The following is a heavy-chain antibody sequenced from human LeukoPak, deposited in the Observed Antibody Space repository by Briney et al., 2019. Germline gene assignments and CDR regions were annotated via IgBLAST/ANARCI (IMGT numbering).Heavy chain of an antibody. Sequence: SSVKVSCKASGGTFSSYAISWVRQAPGQGLEWMGGIIPIFGIANYAQKFQGRVTITADKSTSTAYMELSSLRSEDTAVYYCARDHEDTAHGLDWGQGTLVTVSS. CDR2: IIPIFGIA. CDR3: ARDHEDTAHGLD. J-gene: IGHJ4*02. V-gene: IGHV1-69*17. CDR1: GGTFSSYA. D-gene: IGHD5-18*01.